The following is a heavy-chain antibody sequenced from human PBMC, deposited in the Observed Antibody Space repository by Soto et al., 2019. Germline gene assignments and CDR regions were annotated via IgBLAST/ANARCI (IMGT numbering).Heavy chain of an antibody. D-gene: IGHD3-3*01. CDR2: ISYDGSNK. J-gene: IGHJ4*02. Sequence: GGSLRLSCAASGFTFSSYGMHWVRQAPGKGLERVAVISYDGSNKYYADYVKSRFTISRDNSKNTLYLQMNSLRAEDTDVYYYAKDRKRKITIFGVVISNGLDYWGQGT. CDR1: GFTFSSYG. V-gene: IGHV3-30*18. CDR3: AKDRKRKITIFGVVISNGLDY.